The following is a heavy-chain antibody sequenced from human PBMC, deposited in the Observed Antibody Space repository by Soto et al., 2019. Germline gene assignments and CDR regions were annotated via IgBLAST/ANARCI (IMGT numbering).Heavy chain of an antibody. D-gene: IGHD2-2*01. CDR3: ARSQGSSTSLEIYYYYYYGMDV. Sequence: QVQLVQSGAEVKKPGSSVKVSCKASGGTFSNYAISWVRQAPGQGLEWMGGIIPIAGTANYAQKFQGRVTMTARESTSTAYMELSSLISEDTAVYYCARSQGSSTSLEIYYYYYYGMDVWGQGTTVTVSS. CDR1: GGTFSNYA. CDR2: IIPIAGTA. V-gene: IGHV1-69*01. J-gene: IGHJ6*02.